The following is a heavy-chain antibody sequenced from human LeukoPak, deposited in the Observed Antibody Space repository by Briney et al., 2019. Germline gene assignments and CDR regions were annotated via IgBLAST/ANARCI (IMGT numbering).Heavy chain of an antibody. D-gene: IGHD3-16*01. J-gene: IGHJ3*01. CDR1: GFTFSDYY. Sequence: GGSLRLSCAASGFTFSDYYMSWIRQAPGKGLEWVSYISSSGSTIYYADSVKGRFTISRDNSKNTLFLQMNSLRVEDTAVYYCARWGIDASTVVFDLWGHGTTVTVSS. V-gene: IGHV3-11*04. CDR2: ISSSGSTI. CDR3: ARWGIDASTVVFDL.